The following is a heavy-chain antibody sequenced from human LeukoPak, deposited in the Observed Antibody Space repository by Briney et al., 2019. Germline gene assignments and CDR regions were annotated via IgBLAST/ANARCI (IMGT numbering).Heavy chain of an antibody. J-gene: IGHJ6*02. CDR1: GGSISSYY. V-gene: IGHV4-4*07. CDR3: ARDYGGNRDYYYYSMDV. Sequence: SSETLSLTCTVSGGSISSYYWSWIRQPAGKGLEWIGRIYTSGSTNYNPSLKSRVTMSVDTSKNQFSLKLSSVTAADTAVYYCARDYGGNRDYYYYSMDVWGQGTTVTVSS. D-gene: IGHD4-23*01. CDR2: IYTSGST.